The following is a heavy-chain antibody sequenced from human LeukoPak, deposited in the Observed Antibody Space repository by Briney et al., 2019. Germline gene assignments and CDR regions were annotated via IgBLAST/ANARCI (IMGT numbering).Heavy chain of an antibody. J-gene: IGHJ4*02. D-gene: IGHD5/OR15-5a*01. CDR1: GYTFTGYY. CDR3: ASDFGVSTILGGDF. CDR2: MNPHSGGT. Sequence: ASVKVSCKASGYTFTGYYMHWVRQAPGQGLEWRGGMNPHSGGTNYAQNFQGRVTMTRDTSISTAYMELSGLRSDDTAVYFCASDFGVSTILGGDFWGQGTMVTVSS. V-gene: IGHV1-2*02.